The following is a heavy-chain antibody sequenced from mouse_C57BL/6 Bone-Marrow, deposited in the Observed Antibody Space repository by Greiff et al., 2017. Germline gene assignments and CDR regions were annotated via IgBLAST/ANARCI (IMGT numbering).Heavy chain of an antibody. CDR1: GYTFTSYW. J-gene: IGHJ4*01. V-gene: IGHV1-55*01. D-gene: IGHD2-1*01. Sequence: QVQLQQPGAELVKPGASVKMSCKASGYTFTSYWITWVKQRPGQGLEWIGDIYPGSGSTNYNEKFKSKATLTVDTSSSTASMQLSSLTSEDSAVYYCARGYYGNRAYAMDYWGQGTSVTVSS. CDR2: IYPGSGST. CDR3: ARGYYGNRAYAMDY.